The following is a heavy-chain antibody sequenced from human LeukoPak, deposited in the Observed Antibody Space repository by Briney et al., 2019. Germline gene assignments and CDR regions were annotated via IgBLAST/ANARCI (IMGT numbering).Heavy chain of an antibody. Sequence: PSETLSLTCTVSGGSISSGDYYWSWIRQPPGKGLEWIGYIYYSGSTYYNPSLKSRVTISIDTSKNQFSLKLRSVTAADTAMYYCASTPVGYYAFDIWGQGTMVTVSS. V-gene: IGHV4-31*03. CDR2: IYYSGST. D-gene: IGHD5-12*01. CDR1: GGSISSGDYY. CDR3: ASTPVGYYAFDI. J-gene: IGHJ3*02.